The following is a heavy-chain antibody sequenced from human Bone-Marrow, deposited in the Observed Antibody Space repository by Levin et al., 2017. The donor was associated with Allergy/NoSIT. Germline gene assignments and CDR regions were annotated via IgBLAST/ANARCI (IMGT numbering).Heavy chain of an antibody. CDR3: AYSGVTMIVVVNHHYYYAMDV. CDR2: MSDYNGHT. V-gene: IGHV1-18*01. J-gene: IGHJ6*02. CDR1: GLDLTTNY. Sequence: ASVKVSCQASGLDLTTNYINWVRQAPGQGLEMMAWMSDYNGHTSYAQSIWGRVTLTTDSSTSTAYMELRSLRYDDTAVYYCAYSGVTMIVVVNHHYYYAMDVWGQGTTVTVSS. D-gene: IGHD3-22*01.